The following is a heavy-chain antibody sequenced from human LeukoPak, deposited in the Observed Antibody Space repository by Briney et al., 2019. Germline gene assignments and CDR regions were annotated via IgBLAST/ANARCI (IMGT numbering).Heavy chain of an antibody. CDR3: AELGITMIGGV. CDR2: ISSSGSTI. CDR1: GFTFSIYG. Sequence: PGGSLRLSCAASGFTFSIYGTHWVRQAPGKGLEWVSYISSSGSTIYYADSVKGRFTISRDNAKNSLYLQMNSLRAEDTAVYYCAELGITMIGGVWGKGTTVTISS. D-gene: IGHD3-10*02. V-gene: IGHV3-48*03. J-gene: IGHJ6*04.